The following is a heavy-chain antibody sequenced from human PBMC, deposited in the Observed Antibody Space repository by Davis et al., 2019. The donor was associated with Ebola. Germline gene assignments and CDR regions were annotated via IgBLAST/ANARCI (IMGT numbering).Heavy chain of an antibody. Sequence: PGGSLRLSCAASGFTFDDYAMHWVRQAPGKGLEWVSGISWNSGSIGYADSVKGRFTISRDNAKNSLYLQMNSLRAEDTALYYCAKDNFGGIPYGMDVWGQGTTVTVSS. V-gene: IGHV3-9*01. CDR2: ISWNSGSI. J-gene: IGHJ6*02. CDR3: AKDNFGGIPYGMDV. D-gene: IGHD3-10*01. CDR1: GFTFDDYA.